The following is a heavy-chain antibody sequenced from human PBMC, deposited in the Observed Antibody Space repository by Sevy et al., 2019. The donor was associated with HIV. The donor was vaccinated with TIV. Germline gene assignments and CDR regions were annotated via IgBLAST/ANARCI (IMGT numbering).Heavy chain of an antibody. CDR3: AREAGGYDYDYGMDV. Sequence: SETLSLTCSVSGGTIVSSGHYWGWIRQTPGKGLEWIGSIYYNEPTYYNPSLNRRLTISIDTSKIQFSLNLSSVTAADTAIYFCAREAGGYDYDYGMDVWGQGTTVTVSS. CDR1: GGTIVSSGHY. V-gene: IGHV4-39*02. J-gene: IGHJ6*02. D-gene: IGHD5-12*01. CDR2: IYYNEPT.